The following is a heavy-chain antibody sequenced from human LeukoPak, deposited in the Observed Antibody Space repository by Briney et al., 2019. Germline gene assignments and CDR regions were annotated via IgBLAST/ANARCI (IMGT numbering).Heavy chain of an antibody. CDR3: ARDSGEGGTFDY. CDR2: IRQDGGDK. V-gene: IGHV3-7*01. CDR1: GFTFSNFW. J-gene: IGHJ4*02. Sequence: GGSLRLSCAASGFTFSNFWMTWVRQTPGKGPEWLATIRQDGGDKWYLDSVKGRFTISRDNAKNSLYLQMNSLRAEDTAVYYCARDSGEGGTFDYWGQGTLVSVS. D-gene: IGHD1-26*01.